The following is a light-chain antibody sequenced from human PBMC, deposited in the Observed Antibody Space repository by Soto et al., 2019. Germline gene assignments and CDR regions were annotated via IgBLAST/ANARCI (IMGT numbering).Light chain of an antibody. CDR3: QQYDKWPPST. J-gene: IGKJ1*01. Sequence: EIEMTQSPGTLSVSPGERATLSCRASQSINSNLVWHQQKPGQAPRLLIYDVSTRAPGVPARFSGSGSGTEFTLTISSLQSEDFAVYYCQQYDKWPPSTFGQGTKVDIK. CDR1: QSINSN. CDR2: DVS. V-gene: IGKV3D-15*01.